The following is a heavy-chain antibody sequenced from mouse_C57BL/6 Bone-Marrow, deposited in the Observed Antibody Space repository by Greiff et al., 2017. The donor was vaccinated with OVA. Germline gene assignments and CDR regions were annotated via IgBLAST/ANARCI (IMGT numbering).Heavy chain of an antibody. CDR3: TRGSSNYYAMDY. D-gene: IGHD2-5*01. CDR1: GYTFTDYE. J-gene: IGHJ4*01. V-gene: IGHV1-15*01. CDR2: IDPETGGT. Sequence: VQLQQSGAELVRPGASVTLSCKASGYTFTDYEMHWVKQTPVHGLEWIGAIDPETGGTAYNQKFKGKAILTADKSSSTAYMELRSLTSEDSAIDYCTRGSSNYYAMDYWGQGTSVTVSS.